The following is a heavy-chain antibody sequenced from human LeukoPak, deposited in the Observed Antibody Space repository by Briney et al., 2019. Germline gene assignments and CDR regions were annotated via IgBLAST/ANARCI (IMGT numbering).Heavy chain of an antibody. D-gene: IGHD1-26*01. J-gene: IGHJ4*02. V-gene: IGHV3-66*01. CDR1: GFTFSDYY. CDR2: IYSGGNT. Sequence: GGSLRLSCAASGFTFSDYYMSWIRQAPGTGLEWVSIIYSGGNTYYADSVKGRFTISRDNSKNTLYLQMNGLRAEDTAVYYCARRLEYSGSKGVFDYWGQGTLVTVSS. CDR3: ARRLEYSGSKGVFDY.